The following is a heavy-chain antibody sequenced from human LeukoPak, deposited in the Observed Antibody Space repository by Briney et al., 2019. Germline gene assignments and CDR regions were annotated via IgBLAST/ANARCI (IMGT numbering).Heavy chain of an antibody. CDR1: GGSISSSSYY. CDR3: ARAAYGGYFR. J-gene: IGHJ4*02. CDR2: IYYSGST. V-gene: IGHV4-61*05. D-gene: IGHD3-22*01. Sequence: PSETLSLTCTVSGGSISSSSYYWGWIRQPPGKGLEWIGYIYYSGSTNYNPSLKSRVTISVDTSKNQFSLKLSSVTAADTAVYYCARAAYGGYFRWGQGTLATVSS.